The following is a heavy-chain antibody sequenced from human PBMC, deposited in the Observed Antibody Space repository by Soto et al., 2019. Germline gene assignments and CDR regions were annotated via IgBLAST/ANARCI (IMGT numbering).Heavy chain of an antibody. CDR2: ITETGGDT. V-gene: IGHV3-23*01. CDR3: TKASSDRHHMDV. CDR1: GFTFSNFV. J-gene: IGHJ6*02. Sequence: EVQLLESGGGLVQSGGSLRLSCAASGFTFSNFVMRWVRQTPGKGLEWVSTITETGGDTYYTDSVKGRFTVSRDNSKNTLYLQMTSLRAEDTALYYCTKASSDRHHMDVWGQGTTVTVSS.